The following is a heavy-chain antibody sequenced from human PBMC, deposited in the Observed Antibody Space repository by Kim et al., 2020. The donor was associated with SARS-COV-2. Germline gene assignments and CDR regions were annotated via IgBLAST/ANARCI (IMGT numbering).Heavy chain of an antibody. Sequence: APVKGRFTISRDDSKNTLYLQMNSQKTEDTAVYYCTGQLLFYYYYYGMDVWGQGTTVTVSS. V-gene: IGHV3-15*01. D-gene: IGHD2-2*01. CDR3: TGQLLFYYYYYGMDV. J-gene: IGHJ6*02.